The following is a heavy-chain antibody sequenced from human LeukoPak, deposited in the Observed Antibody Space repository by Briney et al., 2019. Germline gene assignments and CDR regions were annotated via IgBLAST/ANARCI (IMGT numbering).Heavy chain of an antibody. CDR2: IYTSGST. D-gene: IGHD2-2*03. J-gene: IGHJ2*01. CDR3: ARHWMHDVVDL. CDR1: GGSISSGSYY. Sequence: NTSETLSLTCTVSGGSISSGSYYWSWIRQPAGKGLEWIGRIYTSGSTNYNPSLKSRVTVSVDTSKNQFSLTLSSVTAADTAVFYCARHWMHDVVDLWGRGTLVTVSS. V-gene: IGHV4-61*02.